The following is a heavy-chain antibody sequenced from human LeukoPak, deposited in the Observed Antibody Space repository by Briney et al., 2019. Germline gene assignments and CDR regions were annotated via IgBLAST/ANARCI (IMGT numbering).Heavy chain of an antibody. J-gene: IGHJ3*02. CDR1: GYTFTSYD. V-gene: IGHV1-8*01. D-gene: IGHD3-22*01. CDR3: AKSSYYYDSSGYYYRNAFDI. CDR2: MNPNSGNT. Sequence: ASVKVSCKASGYTFTSYDINWVRQAIGQGLEWMGWMNPNSGNTGYAQKFQGRVTMTRNTSISTAYMELSSLRSEDTAVYYCAKSSYYYDSSGYYYRNAFDIWGQGTMVTVSS.